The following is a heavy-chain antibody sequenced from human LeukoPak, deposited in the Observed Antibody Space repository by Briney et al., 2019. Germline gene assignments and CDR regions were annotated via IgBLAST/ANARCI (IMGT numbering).Heavy chain of an antibody. CDR1: GFTFSSYA. D-gene: IGHD4-17*01. J-gene: IGHJ4*02. CDR3: ARDTPTARLDY. Sequence: GSLRLSCAASGFTFSSYAMSWVRQAPGKGLEWIGEINHSGSTNYNPSLKSRVTISVDTSKNQFSLKLSSVTAADTAVYYCARDTPTARLDYWGQGTLVTVSS. CDR2: INHSGST. V-gene: IGHV4-34*01.